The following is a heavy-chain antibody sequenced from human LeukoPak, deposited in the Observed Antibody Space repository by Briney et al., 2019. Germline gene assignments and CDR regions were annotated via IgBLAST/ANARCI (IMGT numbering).Heavy chain of an antibody. CDR2: INPSGGST. CDR3: ARVVAATYHFDY. Sequence: GASVKVSCKASGYTFTSYYMHWVRQAPGQGLEWMGIINPSGGSTSYAQKFQGSVTMTRDTSTSTVYMELSSLRSEDTAVYYCARVVAATYHFDYWGQGTLVTVSS. D-gene: IGHD2-15*01. CDR1: GYTFTSYY. V-gene: IGHV1-46*01. J-gene: IGHJ4*02.